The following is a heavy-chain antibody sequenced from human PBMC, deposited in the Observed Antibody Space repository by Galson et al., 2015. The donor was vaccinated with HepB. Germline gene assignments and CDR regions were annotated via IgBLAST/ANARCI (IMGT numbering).Heavy chain of an antibody. V-gene: IGHV6-1*01. CDR3: ASETYCSGGSCYWGWFDP. D-gene: IGHD2-15*01. CDR2: TYYRSKWYN. Sequence: CAISGDSVSSNSAAWNWIRQSPSRGLEWLGRTYYRSKWYNDYAVSVKSRITINPDTSKNQFSLQLNSVTPEDTAVYYCASETYCSGGSCYWGWFDPWGQGTLVTVSS. CDR1: GDSVSSNSAA. J-gene: IGHJ5*02.